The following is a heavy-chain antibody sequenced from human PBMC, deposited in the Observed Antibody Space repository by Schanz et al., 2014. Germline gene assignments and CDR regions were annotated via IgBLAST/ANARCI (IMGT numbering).Heavy chain of an antibody. J-gene: IGHJ4*02. V-gene: IGHV1-69*02. D-gene: IGHD3-10*01. Sequence: QVQLVQSGAEVKRPGSSVKVSCKASGGPFTSYTFSWVRQAPGQGLEWVGRIIPILRISNYAQKFRDRVTITADKFTSTAYMELGSLRSEDTAVYYCARVTNCFNYHGPFDSWGQGTLVTVSS. CDR2: IIPILRIS. CDR3: ARVTNCFNYHGPFDS. CDR1: GGPFTSYT.